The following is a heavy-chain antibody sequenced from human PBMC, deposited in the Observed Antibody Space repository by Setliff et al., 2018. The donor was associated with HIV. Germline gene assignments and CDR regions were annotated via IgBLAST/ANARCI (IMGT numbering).Heavy chain of an antibody. CDR3: ALSGTGHDYYMDV. Sequence: GESLKISCKGSGYSFTSYWIAWLRQMPGKGLEWMGIIYPGDSDTRYSPSFQGQVTISADKSISAAYLQWSSLKASDTAMYYCALSGTGHDYYMDVWGKGTTVTVSS. J-gene: IGHJ6*03. CDR1: GYSFTSYW. D-gene: IGHD3-10*01. V-gene: IGHV5-51*01. CDR2: IYPGDSDT.